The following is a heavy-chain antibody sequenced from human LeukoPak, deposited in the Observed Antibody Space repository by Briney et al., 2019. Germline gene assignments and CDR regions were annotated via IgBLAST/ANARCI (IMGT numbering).Heavy chain of an antibody. CDR1: GFTFSSYA. CDR3: AKDRQYQLPSGY. CDR2: ISGSGGST. V-gene: IGHV3-23*01. D-gene: IGHD2-2*01. J-gene: IGHJ4*02. Sequence: PGRSLRLSCAASGFTFSSYAMSWVRQAPGRGLGWVSAISGSGGSTYYADSVKGRFTISRDNSKNTLYLQMNSLRAEDTAVYYCAKDRQYQLPSGYWGQGTLVTVSS.